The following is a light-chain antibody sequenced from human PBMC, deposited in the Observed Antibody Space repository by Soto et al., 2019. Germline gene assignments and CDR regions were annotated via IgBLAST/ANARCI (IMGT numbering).Light chain of an antibody. CDR3: AAWDESLNGFVA. V-gene: IGLV1-44*01. J-gene: IGLJ2*01. CDR2: SNS. Sequence: QSVLTQPPSASGTPGRRVTISCSGSSSNIGSNTVNWYQQLPGTAPKLLIYSNSLRPSGVPDRFSGSRSGTSASLASSGLQAEDEADYYCAAWDESLNGFVAFGGGTKLTVL. CDR1: SSNIGSNT.